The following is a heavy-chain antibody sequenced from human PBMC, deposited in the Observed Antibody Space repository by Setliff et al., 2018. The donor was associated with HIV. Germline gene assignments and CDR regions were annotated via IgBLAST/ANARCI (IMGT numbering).Heavy chain of an antibody. CDR3: AREHDYSNYRRLDS. J-gene: IGHJ4*02. CDR2: IHHSGSS. Sequence: SETLSLTCTVPGGSIITYYWTWIRQPPGKGLEWIGYIHHSGSSDYTPSLRSRVTMSVDTSKNQFSLKLTSVTAADTAVYYCAREHDYSNYRRLDSWGQGILVTVS. CDR1: GGSIITYY. D-gene: IGHD4-4*01. V-gene: IGHV4-4*08.